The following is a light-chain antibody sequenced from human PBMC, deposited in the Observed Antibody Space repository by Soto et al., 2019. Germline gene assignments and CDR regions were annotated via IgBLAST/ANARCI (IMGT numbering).Light chain of an antibody. CDR2: AAS. CDR3: QQSYNNLWT. Sequence: DVQVTQSAYSQSASVGDTFTITCGAGQTVSRYLNWYQQKAGTAPKLLIYAASTLHTGVPSRYSGRGSGTDFTLTINNLQREDFAHYFCQQSYNNLWTFGQGTKVDI. V-gene: IGKV1-39*01. J-gene: IGKJ1*01. CDR1: QTVSRY.